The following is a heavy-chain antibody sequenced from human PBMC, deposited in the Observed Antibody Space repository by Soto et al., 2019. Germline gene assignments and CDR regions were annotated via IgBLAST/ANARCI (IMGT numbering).Heavy chain of an antibody. CDR3: AIYSSSYWYFDL. V-gene: IGHV1-8*01. Sequence: ASVKVSFKASGYTFTSYDINWVRQATGQGLEWMGWMNPNSGNTGYAQKFQGRVTMTRNTSISTAYMELSSLRSEDTAVYYCAIYSSSYWYFDLWGRGTLVTVSS. CDR2: MNPNSGNT. J-gene: IGHJ2*01. CDR1: GYTFTSYD. D-gene: IGHD6-6*01.